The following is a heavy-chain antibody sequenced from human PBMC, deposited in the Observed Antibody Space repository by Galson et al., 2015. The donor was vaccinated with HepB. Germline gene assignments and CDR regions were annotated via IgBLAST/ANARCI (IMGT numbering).Heavy chain of an antibody. V-gene: IGHV4-61*02. CDR3: ARLFEGLCNSISCYHDAFDI. CDR2: VHTSGTT. D-gene: IGHD2-2*01. CDR1: GGSISSGSYY. Sequence: TLSLTCTVSGGSISSGSYYWSWIRQPAGKGLEYIGRVHTSGTTNYNPSLKSRLTMSVDKSKKQFSLRLNSVTAADTAVYYCARLFEGLCNSISCYHDAFDIWGQGTMVAVSS. J-gene: IGHJ3*02.